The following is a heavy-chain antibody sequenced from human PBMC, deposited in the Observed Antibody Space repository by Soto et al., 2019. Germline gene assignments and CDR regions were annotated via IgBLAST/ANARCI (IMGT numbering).Heavy chain of an antibody. V-gene: IGHV4-30-2*01. CDR3: ARVGGYYLNWFDP. D-gene: IGHD3-3*01. CDR1: GGSISSCGYS. Sequence: QLQLQESGSGLVKPSQTLSLTCAVSGGSISSCGYSWSWIRQPPGKGLEWIGYIYHSGSTYYNPSLKGRGTISVDRSKNQFSLKLSYVTAADTAVYYCARVGGYYLNWFDPWGQGTLVTVSS. J-gene: IGHJ5*02. CDR2: IYHSGST.